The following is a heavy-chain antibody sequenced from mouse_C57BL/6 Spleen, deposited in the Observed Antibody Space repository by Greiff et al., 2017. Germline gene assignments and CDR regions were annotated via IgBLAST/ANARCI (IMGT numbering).Heavy chain of an antibody. V-gene: IGHV1-50*01. D-gene: IGHD1-1*01. J-gene: IGHJ2*01. Sequence: VQLQQPGAELVKPGASVKLSCKASGYTFTSYWMQWVKQRPGQGLEWIGELDPSDSYTNYNQKFKGKATLTVDTSSSTAYMQLSSLTSEDSADYDFARGFGYGSSLDYWGQGTTLTVSS. CDR1: GYTFTSYW. CDR2: LDPSDSYT. CDR3: ARGFGYGSSLDY.